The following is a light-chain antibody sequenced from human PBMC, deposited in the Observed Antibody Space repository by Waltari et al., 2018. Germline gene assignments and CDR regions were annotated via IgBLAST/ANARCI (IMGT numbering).Light chain of an antibody. J-gene: IGKJ2*01. V-gene: IGKV4-1*01. CDR1: QNLLYNSNNRNY. Sequence: DIVMTQSPDSLAVSLGERATINCKSSQNLLYNSNNRNYLAWHQQKPGQPPKLLIYWASTRESGVPDRVSGSGSGTDFALTINGLQAEDVAVYYCQQYFSTPYTFGQGTKLEIK. CDR3: QQYFSTPYT. CDR2: WAS.